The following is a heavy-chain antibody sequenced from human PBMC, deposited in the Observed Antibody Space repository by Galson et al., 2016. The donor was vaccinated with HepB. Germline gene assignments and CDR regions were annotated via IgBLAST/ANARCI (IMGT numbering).Heavy chain of an antibody. V-gene: IGHV3-11*06. Sequence: SLRLSCAVSGFTFDDYAMSWVRQAPGQGLEWVSYFSSSTGNILYPDSVKGRFTVSRDNAKNSLYLLMNSLRAEDTAVYYCARERLRYFDWLRNRYYYYGMDVWGQGTTVTVSS. CDR2: FSSSTGNI. CDR1: GFTFDDYA. CDR3: ARERLRYFDWLRNRYYYYGMDV. D-gene: IGHD3-9*01. J-gene: IGHJ6*02.